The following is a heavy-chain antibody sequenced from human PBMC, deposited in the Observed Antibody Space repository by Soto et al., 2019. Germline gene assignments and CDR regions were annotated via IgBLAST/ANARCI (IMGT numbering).Heavy chain of an antibody. J-gene: IGHJ4*02. Sequence: GGSLRLSCAASGFTFSSYSMNWVRQAPGKGLEWVSAISGSGGSTYYADSVKGRFTISRDNSKNTLYLQMNSLRAEDTAVYYWAKDIPTYGSQPGHWGRGTLVTVSS. CDR2: ISGSGGST. V-gene: IGHV3-23*01. CDR1: GFTFSSYS. CDR3: AKDIPTYGSQPGH. D-gene: IGHD3-10*01.